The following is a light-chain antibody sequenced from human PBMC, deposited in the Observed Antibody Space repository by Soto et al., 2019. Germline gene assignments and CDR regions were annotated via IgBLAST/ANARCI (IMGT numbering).Light chain of an antibody. J-gene: IGLJ2*01. CDR3: SSYTTTYTVV. V-gene: IGLV2-14*01. Sequence: QSALTQPASVSGSPGQSITISCTGTSSDVGAFNYVSWYQQHPGKVPKLMTSEVSKRPSGVSNRFSGSKSGNTASLTISGLQAEDEADYYCSSYTTTYTVVFGEGTKLTVL. CDR2: EVS. CDR1: SSDVGAFNY.